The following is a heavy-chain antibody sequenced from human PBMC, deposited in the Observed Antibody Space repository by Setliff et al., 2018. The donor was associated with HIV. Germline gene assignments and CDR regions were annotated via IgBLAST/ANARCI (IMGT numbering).Heavy chain of an antibody. V-gene: IGHV1-69*08. CDR2: IITMLGTV. Sequence: SVKVSCKAAGGTFTLYTLTWVRQAPGQGLEWMGGIITMLGTVNYAQRFQGRVTITADKSTSTAYMELKSLRSDDTAVYYCARFRGGSYFDYWGQGTLVTVSS. J-gene: IGHJ4*02. D-gene: IGHD1-26*01. CDR3: ARFRGGSYFDY. CDR1: GGTFTLYT.